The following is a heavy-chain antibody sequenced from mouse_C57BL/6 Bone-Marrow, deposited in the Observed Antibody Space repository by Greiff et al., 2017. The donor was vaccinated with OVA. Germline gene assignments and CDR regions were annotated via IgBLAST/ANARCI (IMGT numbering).Heavy chain of an antibody. CDR2: IDPSDSYT. CDR3: ARANYYYEDY. Sequence: QVQLQQPGAELVKPGASVKLSCKASGYTFTSYWMQWVKQRPGQGLEWIGEIDPSDSYTNYNQKFKGKATLTVDTSSSTAYMQLSSLTSEDSAVYFCARANYYYEDYWGQGTTLTVSS. D-gene: IGHD1-1*01. J-gene: IGHJ2*01. CDR1: GYTFTSYW. V-gene: IGHV1-50*01.